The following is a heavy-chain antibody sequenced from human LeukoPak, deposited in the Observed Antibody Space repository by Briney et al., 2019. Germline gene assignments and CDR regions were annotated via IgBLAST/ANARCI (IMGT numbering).Heavy chain of an antibody. Sequence: GGSLRLSCTASGFTFSSYTMSWVRQAPGKGLEWVSTITTSDGNTYYADSVKGRFTVSRDNSKNTLFLQMNSLRAEDTAVYYCAKDGGLWVSAHWGDSWGRGTLVTVSS. J-gene: IGHJ4*02. CDR2: ITTSDGNT. CDR3: AKDGGLWVSAHWGDS. D-gene: IGHD7-27*01. CDR1: GFTFSSYT. V-gene: IGHV3-23*01.